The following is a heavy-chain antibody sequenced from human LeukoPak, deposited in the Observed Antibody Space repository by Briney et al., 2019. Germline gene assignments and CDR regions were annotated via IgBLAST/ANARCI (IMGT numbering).Heavy chain of an antibody. D-gene: IGHD6-19*01. CDR2: IYPRDSDT. V-gene: IGHV5-51*01. CDR3: ASSVEEAGGRCFDY. CDR1: GYRFSSYW. Sequence: GESLKISCKGSGYRFSSYWIGWVRQMPGKGLEWMGIIYPRDSDTRYSPSSQGQVTISVDKSISTAYLQWSSLEASDTAMYYCASSVEEAGGRCFDYWGQGTLVTVSS. J-gene: IGHJ4*02.